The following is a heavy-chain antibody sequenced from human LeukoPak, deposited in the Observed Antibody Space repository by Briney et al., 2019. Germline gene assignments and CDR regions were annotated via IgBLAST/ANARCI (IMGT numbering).Heavy chain of an antibody. CDR2: IYTSGST. CDR3: ARDGSSGWYSYYFDY. Sequence: SETLSLTCTVSGGSISSGSYYWSWIRQPAGKGLEWIGRIYTSGSTNYNPSLKSRVTISVDTSKNQFSLKLSSVAAADTAVYYCARDGSSGWYSYYFDYWGQGTLVTVSS. V-gene: IGHV4-61*02. D-gene: IGHD6-19*01. CDR1: GGSISSGSYY. J-gene: IGHJ4*02.